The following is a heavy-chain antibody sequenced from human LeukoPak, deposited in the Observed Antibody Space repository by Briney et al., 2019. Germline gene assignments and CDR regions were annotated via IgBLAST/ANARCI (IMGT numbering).Heavy chain of an antibody. V-gene: IGHV1-69*13. J-gene: IGHJ4*02. CDR2: IIPIFGTA. Sequence: SVKVSCKASGGTFSSYAISWVRQAPGQGLEWMGGIIPIFGTANYAQKFQGRVTITADESTSTAYMELSSLRSEDTAVYYCARDRRYCTGGTCYLDPYFDYWGQGTLVIVSS. CDR3: ARDRRYCTGGTCYLDPYFDY. D-gene: IGHD2-15*01. CDR1: GGTFSSYA.